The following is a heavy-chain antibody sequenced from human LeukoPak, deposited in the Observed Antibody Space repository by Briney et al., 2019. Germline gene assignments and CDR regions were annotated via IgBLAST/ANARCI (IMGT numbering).Heavy chain of an antibody. CDR3: ARLLTSRHSGWYYFDY. CDR2: IYYSGST. CDR1: GGSISSSSYY. J-gene: IGHJ4*02. Sequence: SETLSLTCTVSGGSISSSSYYWGWIRQPPGKGLEWIGSIYYSGSTYYNPSLKSRVTISVDTSKNQFSLKLSSVTAADTAVYYRARLLTSRHSGWYYFDYWGQGTLVTVSS. V-gene: IGHV4-39*01. D-gene: IGHD6-19*01.